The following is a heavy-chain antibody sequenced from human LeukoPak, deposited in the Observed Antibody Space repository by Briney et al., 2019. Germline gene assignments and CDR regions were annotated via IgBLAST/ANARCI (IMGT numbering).Heavy chain of an antibody. D-gene: IGHD3-22*01. CDR3: ARGLYYYDSSGYYFDY. V-gene: IGHV4-34*01. CDR2: INHSGST. J-gene: IGHJ4*02. Sequence: PSETLSLTCAVYGGSFSGYYWSWIRQPPGKGLEWIGEINHSGSTNYNPSLKSRVSISGDTSKNQFSLKLRSVTAADTAVYYCARGLYYYDSSGYYFDYWGQGTLVTVSS. CDR1: GGSFSGYY.